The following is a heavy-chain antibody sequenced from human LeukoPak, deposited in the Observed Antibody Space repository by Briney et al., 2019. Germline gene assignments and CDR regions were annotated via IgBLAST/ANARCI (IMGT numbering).Heavy chain of an antibody. CDR2: IYYSGST. D-gene: IGHD3-3*01. V-gene: IGHV4-59*12. CDR3: ARVTYYDFWSGYFHAFDI. Sequence: SETLSLTCTVSGGSISSYYWSWIRQPPGKGLEWIGYIYYSGSTNYNPSLKSRVTISVDTSKNQFSLKLSSVTAADTAVYYCARVTYYDFWSGYFHAFDIWGQGTMVTVSS. J-gene: IGHJ3*02. CDR1: GGSISSYY.